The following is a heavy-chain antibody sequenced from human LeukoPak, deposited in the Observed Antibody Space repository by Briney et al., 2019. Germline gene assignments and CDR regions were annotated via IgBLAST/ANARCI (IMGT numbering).Heavy chain of an antibody. D-gene: IGHD1-26*01. CDR2: INPNSGGT. V-gene: IGHV1-2*04. Sequence: ASVKVSCKASGYTFTGYYMHWVRQAPGQGLEWMGWINPNSGGTNYAQKFQGWVTMTRDTSISTAYMELSRLRSDDTAVYYCARMGYSGSYYPDYWGQGTLVTVSS. J-gene: IGHJ4*02. CDR1: GYTFTGYY. CDR3: ARMGYSGSYYPDY.